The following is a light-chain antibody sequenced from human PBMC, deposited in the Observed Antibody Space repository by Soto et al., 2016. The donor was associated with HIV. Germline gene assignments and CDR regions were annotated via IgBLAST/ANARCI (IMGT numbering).Light chain of an antibody. CDR2: QDS. V-gene: IGLV3-1*01. J-gene: IGLJ2*01. CDR3: QAWDTNTYVI. CDR1: NLGNKY. Sequence: SFELSQPPSLSVSPGQTASITCSGENLGNKYVCWYQQKPGQSPVLVIHQDSERPSGIPERFSGSNSGNTATLTISETQAMDEGDYYCQAWDTNTYVIFGGGTKLTVL.